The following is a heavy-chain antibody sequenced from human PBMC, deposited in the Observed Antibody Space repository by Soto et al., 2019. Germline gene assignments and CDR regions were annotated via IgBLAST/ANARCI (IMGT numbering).Heavy chain of an antibody. J-gene: IGHJ4*02. D-gene: IGHD2-2*01. Sequence: GGSLRLSCAASGFTVSSNYISWVRQARGRGLEWVSVIYSGGSTYYADSVKGRFTMSRDNSKNTLYLQMNSLRAEGTAVYYCARDYMRALQYWGPGALVTGSS. CDR2: IYSGGST. CDR3: ARDYMRALQY. CDR1: GFTVSSNY. V-gene: IGHV3-53*01.